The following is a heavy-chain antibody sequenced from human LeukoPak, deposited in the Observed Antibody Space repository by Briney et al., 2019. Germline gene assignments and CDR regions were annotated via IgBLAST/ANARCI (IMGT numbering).Heavy chain of an antibody. J-gene: IGHJ3*02. Sequence: GASVKVSCKASGYTFTAYYMHWVRQAPGQGLEWMGWINPNSGATNYAQKFQGRVTLTRDTSISTAYMEVSRLRSDDTAVYYCAVIEVYYDSSGNYNPLDIWGQGTMVTVSS. CDR2: INPNSGAT. CDR3: AVIEVYYDSSGNYNPLDI. CDR1: GYTFTAYY. D-gene: IGHD3-22*01. V-gene: IGHV1-2*02.